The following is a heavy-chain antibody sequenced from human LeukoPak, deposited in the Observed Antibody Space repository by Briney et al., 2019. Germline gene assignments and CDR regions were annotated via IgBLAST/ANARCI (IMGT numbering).Heavy chain of an antibody. D-gene: IGHD2-2*01. CDR2: IYTSGST. CDR3: ARRTPSSVVVVPAAPRRGAFDI. J-gene: IGHJ3*02. V-gene: IGHV4-61*02. CDR1: GGSISSGSYY. Sequence: PSETLSLTCTVSGGSISSGSYYWSWIRQPAGKGLEWIGRIYTSGSTNYNPSLKSRVTISVDTSKNQFSLKLSSVTAADTAVYYCARRTPSSVVVVPAAPRRGAFDIWGQGTMVTVSS.